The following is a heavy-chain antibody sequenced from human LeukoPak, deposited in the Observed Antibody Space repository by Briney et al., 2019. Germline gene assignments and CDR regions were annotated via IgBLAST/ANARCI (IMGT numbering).Heavy chain of an antibody. J-gene: IGHJ4*02. V-gene: IGHV3-21*01. CDR1: GFTFSSYS. CDR2: ISSSSSYI. CDR3: ARERVGEMATKGFDY. D-gene: IGHD5-24*01. Sequence: PGGSLRLSCAASGFTFSSYSMNWVRQAPGKGLEWVSSISSSSSYIYYADSVKGRFTISRDNSKNTLYLQMNSLRAEDTAVYYCARERVGEMATKGFDYWGQGTLVTVSS.